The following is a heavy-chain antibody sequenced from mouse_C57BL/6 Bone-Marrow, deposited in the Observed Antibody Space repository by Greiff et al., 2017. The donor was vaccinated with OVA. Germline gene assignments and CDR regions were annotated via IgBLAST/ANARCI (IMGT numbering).Heavy chain of an antibody. D-gene: IGHD4-1*01. CDR3: ARKGTGTFDY. V-gene: IGHV1-55*01. Sequence: QVHVKQPGAELVKPGASVKMSCKASGYTFTSYWITWVKQRPGQGLEWIGDIYPGSGSTNYNEKFKSKATLTVDTSSSTAYMQLSSLTSEDSAVYYYARKGTGTFDYWGQGTTLTVSS. CDR2: IYPGSGST. J-gene: IGHJ2*01. CDR1: GYTFTSYW.